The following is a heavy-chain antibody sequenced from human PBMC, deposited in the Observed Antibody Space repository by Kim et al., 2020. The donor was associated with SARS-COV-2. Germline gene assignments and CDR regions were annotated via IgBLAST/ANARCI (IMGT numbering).Heavy chain of an antibody. J-gene: IGHJ5*02. CDR1: GGSISSSSYY. D-gene: IGHD4-17*01. CDR2: IYYSGST. V-gene: IGHV4-39*01. Sequence: SETLSLTCTVSGGSISSSSYYWGWIRQPPGKGLEWIGSIYYSGSTYYNPSLKSRVTISVDTSKNQFSLKLSSVTAADTAVYYCARPITVTFYSGWFDPWGQGTLVTVSS. CDR3: ARPITVTFYSGWFDP.